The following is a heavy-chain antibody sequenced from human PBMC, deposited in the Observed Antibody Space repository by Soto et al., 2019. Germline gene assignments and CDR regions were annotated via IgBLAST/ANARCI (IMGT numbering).Heavy chain of an antibody. J-gene: IGHJ4*02. V-gene: IGHV4-4*02. CDR1: GGSISSSNW. CDR2: IYHSGST. CDR3: ARVAYYYDSSGSYFDY. Sequence: SETLSLTCAVSGGSISSSNWWSWVRQPPGKGLEWIGEIYHSGSTNYNPSLKSRVTISVDKSKNQFSLKLSSVTAADTAVYYCARVAYYYDSSGSYFDYWGQGTLVTVSS. D-gene: IGHD3-22*01.